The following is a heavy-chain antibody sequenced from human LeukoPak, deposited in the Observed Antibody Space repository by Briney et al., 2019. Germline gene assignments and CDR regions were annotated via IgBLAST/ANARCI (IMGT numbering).Heavy chain of an antibody. D-gene: IGHD3-9*01. J-gene: IGHJ5*02. CDR2: IYHTGAT. CDR1: GYSISSGYF. V-gene: IGHV4-38-2*02. CDR3: ARDLGLTISANWFDP. Sequence: SETLSLTCAVSGYSISSGYFWVWIRQPPGKGLEWIGSIYHTGATYYNPSLRSPVTISVDTSKKQFSPEVNSVTAARTAVYYRARDLGLTISANWFDPWGQGTLVTVSS.